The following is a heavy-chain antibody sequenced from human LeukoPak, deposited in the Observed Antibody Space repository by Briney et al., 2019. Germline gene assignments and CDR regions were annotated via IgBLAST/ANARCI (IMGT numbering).Heavy chain of an antibody. V-gene: IGHV1-69*01. CDR1: GGAFSSYA. CDR3: VVRGYQLPLH. CDR2: IIPIFGTA. Sequence: GASVKASCKASGGAFSSYAISWVRQAPGQGLEWMGGIIPIFGTANYAQKLQGRITITADASTSTAYMDLSSLRSEDTAVYYCVVRGYQLPLHWGQGTLVTVSS. J-gene: IGHJ4*02. D-gene: IGHD2-2*01.